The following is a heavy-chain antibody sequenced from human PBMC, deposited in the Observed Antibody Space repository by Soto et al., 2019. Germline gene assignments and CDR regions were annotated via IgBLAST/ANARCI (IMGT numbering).Heavy chain of an antibody. Sequence: SETLSLTCTVSGGSISSSNYYWVWIRQPPGKGLEWIGNIYDSGNTYYKPSLKSRVTISVDTSKNQFSLKLSSVTAADTAIYYCARAGSDYDILTGYSRSSNWFDPWGQGALVTVSS. CDR1: GGSISSSNYY. D-gene: IGHD3-9*01. CDR2: IYDSGNT. J-gene: IGHJ5*02. V-gene: IGHV4-39*01. CDR3: ARAGSDYDILTGYSRSSNWFDP.